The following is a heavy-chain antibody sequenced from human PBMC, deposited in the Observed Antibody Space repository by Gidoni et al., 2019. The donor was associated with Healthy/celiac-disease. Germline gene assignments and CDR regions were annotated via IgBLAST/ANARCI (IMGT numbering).Heavy chain of an antibody. CDR1: GCTFSSYA. V-gene: IGHV1-69*01. J-gene: IGHJ6*03. CDR2: IIPIFGTA. D-gene: IGHD3-10*01. CDR3: ARCEHMVRGVIDYYYYYMDV. Sequence: QVQLVQSGAEVKKPGSSLKVSCKASGCTFSSYAIRWVRQAPGQGLEWMGGIIPIFGTANYEQKFQGRVTITADESTSTAYMELSSLRSEDTAVYYCARCEHMVRGVIDYYYYYMDVWGKGTTVTVSS.